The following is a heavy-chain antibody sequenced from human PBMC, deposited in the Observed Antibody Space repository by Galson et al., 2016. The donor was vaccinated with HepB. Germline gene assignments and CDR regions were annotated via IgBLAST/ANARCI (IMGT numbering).Heavy chain of an antibody. J-gene: IGHJ2*01. CDR2: MFYSGTT. Sequence: LSLTCSVSGGSISSGSHFWGRIRQPPGKGLEWIGGMFYSGTTYYNPSLNSRGTISFDTSRNNFSLKLTSVTAADTAVYYCARRAATIWYFDLWGRGALVTVSS. CDR1: GGSISSGSHF. CDR3: ARRAATIWYFDL. D-gene: IGHD4-17*01. V-gene: IGHV4-39*02.